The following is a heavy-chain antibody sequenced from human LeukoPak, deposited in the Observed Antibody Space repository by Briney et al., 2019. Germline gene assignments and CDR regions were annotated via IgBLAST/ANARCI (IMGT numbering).Heavy chain of an antibody. CDR2: ISGSGGST. V-gene: IGHV3-23*01. D-gene: IGHD6-13*01. J-gene: IGHJ4*02. Sequence: GGSLRLSCAASGFNFSSYAMSWVRQAPGKGLEWVSAISGSGGSTYYADSVKGRFTISRDNSKNTLYLQMNSLRAEDTAVYYCAKDGGSSSWYYFDYWGQGTLVTVSS. CDR1: GFNFSSYA. CDR3: AKDGGSSSWYYFDY.